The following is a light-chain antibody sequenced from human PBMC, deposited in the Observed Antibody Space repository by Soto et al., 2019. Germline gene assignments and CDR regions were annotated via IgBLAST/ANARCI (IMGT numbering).Light chain of an antibody. CDR3: QQYNNWPPIT. J-gene: IGKJ5*01. CDR1: QALSKY. V-gene: IGKV1-9*01. CDR2: SAS. Sequence: DIQLTQSPSVLSASVGDTVTITCRASQALSKYLAWYQQKPGKAPDLLIYSASTLQSGVPSRFSGSGSETEFTLTSSSLQSEDFAVYCCQQYNNWPPITFGQGTRLEIK.